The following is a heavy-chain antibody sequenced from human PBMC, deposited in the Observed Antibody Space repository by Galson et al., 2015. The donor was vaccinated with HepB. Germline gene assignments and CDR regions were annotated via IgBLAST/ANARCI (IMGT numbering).Heavy chain of an antibody. V-gene: IGHV4-34*01. J-gene: IGHJ5*02. Sequence: SETLSLTCAVYGGSFSGYYWSWIRQPPGKGLEWIGEINHSGSTNYNPSLKSRVTISVDTSKNQFSLKLSSVTAADTAVYYCASSLLNNWFDPWGQGTLVTVSS. CDR3: ASSLLNNWFDP. D-gene: IGHD2-15*01. CDR2: INHSGST. CDR1: GGSFSGYY.